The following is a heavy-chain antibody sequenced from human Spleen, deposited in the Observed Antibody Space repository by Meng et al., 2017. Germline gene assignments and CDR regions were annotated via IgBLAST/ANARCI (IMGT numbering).Heavy chain of an antibody. J-gene: IGHJ6*02. CDR3: ARCRGMEATFYYYYAIDV. Sequence: SETLSLTCAAYGGSFSDYYWRWCCIRQPPGKGLEWIGEINHSGSTNYNPSLKSRVTISVDTSKNQFSLKVSSVTAADTAVYYCARCRGMEATFYYYYAIDVWGQVTTVTVSS. V-gene: IGHV4-34*01. D-gene: IGHD1-26*01. CDR1: GGSFSDYY. CDR2: INHSGST.